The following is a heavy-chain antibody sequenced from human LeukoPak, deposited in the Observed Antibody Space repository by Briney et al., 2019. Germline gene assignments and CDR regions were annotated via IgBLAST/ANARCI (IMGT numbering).Heavy chain of an antibody. CDR1: GVTFSSYG. J-gene: IGHJ4*02. CDR2: ISYDGSNK. V-gene: IGHV3-30*18. D-gene: IGHD1-26*01. CDR3: AKDFVVGATTTYFDY. Sequence: GGSLRLSCAASGVTFSSYGMHWVRQAPGKGLEGVAVISYDGSNKYYADSVKGRFTISRDNSKNTLYLQMNSLRAEDTAVYYCAKDFVVGATTTYFDYWGQGTLVTVSS.